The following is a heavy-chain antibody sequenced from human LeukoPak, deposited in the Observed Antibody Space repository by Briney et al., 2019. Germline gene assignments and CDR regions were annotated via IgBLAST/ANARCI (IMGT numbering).Heavy chain of an antibody. CDR3: ARGGQGYYVPFQH. Sequence: SVKVSCKASGGTFSSYAISWVRQAPGQGLEWMGGIIPIFGTANYARKFQGRVTITADESTSTAYMELSSLRSEDTAVYYCARGGQGYYVPFQHWGQGTLVPVSS. CDR1: GGTFSSYA. D-gene: IGHD3-10*02. J-gene: IGHJ1*01. V-gene: IGHV1-69*01. CDR2: IIPIFGTA.